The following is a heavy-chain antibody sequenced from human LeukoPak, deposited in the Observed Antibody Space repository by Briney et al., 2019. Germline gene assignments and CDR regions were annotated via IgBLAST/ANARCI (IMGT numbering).Heavy chain of an antibody. CDR1: GGSISSSSYY. CDR3: ARVGGGWLQLYFGY. Sequence: SETLSLTCTVSGGSISSSSYYWGWIRQPPGKGLDWIGSIYYSGSTYYNPSLKSRVTISVDTSKNQFSLKLSSVTAADTAVYYCARVGGGWLQLYFGYWGQRTLVTLSS. V-gene: IGHV4-39*07. CDR2: IYYSGST. J-gene: IGHJ4*02. D-gene: IGHD5-24*01.